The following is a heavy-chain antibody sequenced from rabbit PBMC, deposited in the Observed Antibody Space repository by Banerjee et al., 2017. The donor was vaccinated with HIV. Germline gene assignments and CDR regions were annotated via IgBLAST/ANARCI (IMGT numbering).Heavy chain of an antibody. J-gene: IGHJ4*01. Sequence: QSLEESGGDLVKPEGSLTLTCTASGFAFIRGYCMCWVRQAPGKGLEWIACIGVGTGNIYYASWAKGRFTISKTSSTTVTLQMTSLTAADTATYFCARDGYGDNSSDYILFKLWGQGTLVTVS. V-gene: IGHV1S40*01. CDR1: GFAFIRGYC. CDR2: IGVGTGNI. CDR3: ARDGYGDNSSDYILFKL. D-gene: IGHD8-1*01.